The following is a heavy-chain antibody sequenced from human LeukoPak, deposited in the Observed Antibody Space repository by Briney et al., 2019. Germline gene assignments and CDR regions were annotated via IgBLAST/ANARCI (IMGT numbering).Heavy chain of an antibody. V-gene: IGHV4-39*07. Sequence: PSETLSLTCTVSGGSISSSSYYWGWIRQPPGKGLEWIGSIYYSGSTYYNPSLKSRVTISVDTSKNQFSLKLSSVTAADTAVYYCARRRQGQQRTFDYWGQGTLVTVSS. CDR3: ARRRQGQQRTFDY. J-gene: IGHJ4*02. CDR2: IYYSGST. D-gene: IGHD6-13*01. CDR1: GGSISSSSYY.